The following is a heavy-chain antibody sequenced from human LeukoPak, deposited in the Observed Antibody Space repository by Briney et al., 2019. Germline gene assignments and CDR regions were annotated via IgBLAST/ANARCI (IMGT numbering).Heavy chain of an antibody. Sequence: PSETLSLTCVVYGASFSGYSWSWIRQPPGKGLEWIGYIYYSGSTNYNPSLKSRVTISVDTSKNQFSLKLSSVTAADTAVYYCAGTPRGYSSSWYYFDYWGQGTLVTVSS. J-gene: IGHJ4*02. CDR1: GASFSGYS. CDR2: IYYSGST. CDR3: AGTPRGYSSSWYYFDY. D-gene: IGHD6-13*01. V-gene: IGHV4-59*08.